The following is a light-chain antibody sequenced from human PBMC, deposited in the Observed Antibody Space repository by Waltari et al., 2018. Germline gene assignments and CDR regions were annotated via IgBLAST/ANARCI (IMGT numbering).Light chain of an antibody. CDR2: DVS. CDR3: QKLDNYPPPT. J-gene: IGKJ5*01. CDR1: QGISRH. V-gene: IGKV1-9*01. Sequence: DFQLTQSPSFLSASVGDRVTITCRASQGISRHLAWYQQKPGEAPKLLIYDVSTLQSGVPSRFSGSGFGIEFTLTISSLQPEDSATYYCQKLDNYPPPTFGQGTRLEI.